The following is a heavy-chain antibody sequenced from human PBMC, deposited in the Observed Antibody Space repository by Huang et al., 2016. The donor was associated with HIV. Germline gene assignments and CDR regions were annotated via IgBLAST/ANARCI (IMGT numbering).Heavy chain of an antibody. CDR1: GFSFSHYG. J-gene: IGHJ4*02. V-gene: IGHV3-30*02. D-gene: IGHD2-21*02. CDR2: LRVDGGNK. Sequence: QEQLVESGGGVVQPGGSLRLSCAPSGFSFSHYGMDWVRQAPGKGLEWVALLRVDGGNKHYADSAKGRFTISRDNSKKMLFLEMNSLRGDDTAFYYCATDLGGYSFDYWGQGALVSVSS. CDR3: ATDLGGYSFDY.